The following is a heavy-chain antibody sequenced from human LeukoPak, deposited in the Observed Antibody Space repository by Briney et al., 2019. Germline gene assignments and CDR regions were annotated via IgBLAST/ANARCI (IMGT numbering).Heavy chain of an antibody. CDR3: AKDSSADIDY. CDR1: GFIFSTYG. D-gene: IGHD3-10*01. Sequence: GRSLRLSCAASGFIFSTYGMYWVRQAPGKGLEWVAFIRHDGSIKNYADSVKGRSTISRDNSKNTLYLQMNSLRAEDTAVYYCAKDSSADIDYWGQGTLVTVSS. J-gene: IGHJ4*02. V-gene: IGHV3-30*02. CDR2: IRHDGSIK.